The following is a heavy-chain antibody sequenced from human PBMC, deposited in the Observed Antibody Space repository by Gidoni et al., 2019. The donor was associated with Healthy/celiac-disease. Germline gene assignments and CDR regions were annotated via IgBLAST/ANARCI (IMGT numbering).Heavy chain of an antibody. D-gene: IGHD5-12*01. CDR2: INAGNGNT. CDR1: GYTFTSYA. V-gene: IGHV1-3*01. CDR3: ARERDGYDWFLLDY. J-gene: IGHJ4*02. Sequence: QVQLVQSGAEVKKPGASVKVSCKASGYTFTSYAMHWVRQAPGQRLEWMGWINAGNGNTKYSQKFQGRVTITRDTSASTAYMELSSLRSEDTAVYYCARERDGYDWFLLDYWGQGTLVTVSS.